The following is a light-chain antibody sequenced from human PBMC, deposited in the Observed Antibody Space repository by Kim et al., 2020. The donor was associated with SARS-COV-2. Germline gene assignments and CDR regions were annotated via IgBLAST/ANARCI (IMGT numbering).Light chain of an antibody. J-gene: IGKJ4*01. Sequence: DIQMTQYPSSLSASVGDRVTITCQASQGISNYLDWYQQKPGNVPKLLIYDASNWESGVPSRFSGSGSGTDFTFTITSLHPEDVAVYYCQQYESSPLTFGRGTKVEI. V-gene: IGKV1-27*01. CDR3: QQYESSPLT. CDR2: DAS. CDR1: QGISNY.